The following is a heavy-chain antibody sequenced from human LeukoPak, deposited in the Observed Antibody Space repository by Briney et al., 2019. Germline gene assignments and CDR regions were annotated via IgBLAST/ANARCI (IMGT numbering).Heavy chain of an antibody. CDR3: PRGQGSSSSILDY. D-gene: IGHD6-13*01. J-gene: IGHJ4*02. V-gene: IGHV1-8*01. CDR1: GYTFTSDD. Sequence: GASVKVSCKASGYTFTSDDINWVRQAPGQGLEWMGWMNPNSGNTAYAQKSQGGFTMTRNSSISTASMDLTSLMCEDTAVFYCPRGQGSSSSILDYWRRGTLLSLSS. CDR2: MNPNSGNT.